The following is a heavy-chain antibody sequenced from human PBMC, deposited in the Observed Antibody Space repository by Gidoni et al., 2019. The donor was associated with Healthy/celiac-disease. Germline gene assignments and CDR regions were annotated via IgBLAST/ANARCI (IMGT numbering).Heavy chain of an antibody. CDR3: ARGLRGYGGNSGIYFDY. CDR2: INHSGST. Sequence: QVQLQQWGAGLLKPSETLSLTCAVYGGSFSGYYWSWIRQPPGKGLEWIGAINHSGSTNYNPSLKSRVTISVDTSKNQFSLKLSSVTAADTAVYYCARGLRGYGGNSGIYFDYWGQGTLVTVSS. J-gene: IGHJ4*02. CDR1: GGSFSGYY. V-gene: IGHV4-34*01. D-gene: IGHD2-21*02.